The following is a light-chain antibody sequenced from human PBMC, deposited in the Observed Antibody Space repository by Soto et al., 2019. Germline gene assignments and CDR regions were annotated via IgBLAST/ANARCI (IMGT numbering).Light chain of an antibody. CDR3: SSYTTDISPCV. CDR1: SNDVGNGYDS. CDR2: EVV. J-gene: IGLJ1*01. V-gene: IGLV2-14*01. Sequence: QSALTQPASVSGSPGQSITISCTGTSNDVGNGYDSVSWYQHHPGKAPKLIIYEVVNRPSGVSNRFSGSKSGNTASLTISGLQAEDGADYYCSSYTTDISPCVFGTGTKLTVL.